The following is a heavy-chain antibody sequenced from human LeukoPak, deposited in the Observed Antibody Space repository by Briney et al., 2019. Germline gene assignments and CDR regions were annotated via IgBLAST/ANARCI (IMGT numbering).Heavy chain of an antibody. V-gene: IGHV3-74*01. D-gene: IGHD3-16*01. Sequence: GGSLRLSCAASGFTFSRYSMHWVRHAPGKGLGGVSHVNSDGSGTDYADSVKGRFTISRDNAKNTLYLQMNSLRVEDTAVYYCVCLGLGGLSLDWGQGTLVTVSS. J-gene: IGHJ4*02. CDR3: VCLGLGGLSLD. CDR1: GFTFSRYS. CDR2: VNSDGSGT.